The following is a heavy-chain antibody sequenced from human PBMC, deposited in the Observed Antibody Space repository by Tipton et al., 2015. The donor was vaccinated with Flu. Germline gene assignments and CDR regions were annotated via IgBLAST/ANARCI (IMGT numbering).Heavy chain of an antibody. Sequence: CAASGFTFSSYAMHWVRQAPGKGLEWVTYISYDGITKYYADSVKGRFTISRDNSKNTLYLQMNSLRAEDTAVYYCVRGRNGNWFDPWGQGTLVTVSS. CDR2: ISYDGITK. V-gene: IGHV3-30-3*01. CDR3: VRGRNGNWFDP. CDR1: GFTFSSYA. D-gene: IGHD1-14*01. J-gene: IGHJ5*02.